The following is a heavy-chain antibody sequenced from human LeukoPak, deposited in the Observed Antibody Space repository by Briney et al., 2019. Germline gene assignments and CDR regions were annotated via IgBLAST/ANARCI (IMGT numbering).Heavy chain of an antibody. Sequence: ASVKVSCKASGGTFSSYAISWVRQAPGQGLEWMGGIISIFGTANYAQKFQGRVTITTDESTSTAYMELSSLRYEDTDLYYCAREKRWMYYFDYWGQGTLVTVSS. V-gene: IGHV1-69*05. D-gene: IGHD5-24*01. J-gene: IGHJ4*02. CDR1: GGTFSSYA. CDR2: IISIFGTA. CDR3: AREKRWMYYFDY.